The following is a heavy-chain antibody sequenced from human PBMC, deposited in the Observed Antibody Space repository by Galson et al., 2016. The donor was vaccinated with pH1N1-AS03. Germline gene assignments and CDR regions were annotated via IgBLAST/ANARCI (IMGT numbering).Heavy chain of an antibody. CDR3: ARATGTAGGVDY. CDR1: GYTFTNYW. D-gene: IGHD1-1*01. CDR2: IFARDSDT. Sequence: QSGAEVKKPGEPLKISCKGSGYTFTNYWTAWVRQMPGKGLEWMGLIFARDSDTRYSPSFQGQVTISADTSINTAYLQWSSLKASDTAMYYCARATGTAGGVDYWGQGTLVSVSS. V-gene: IGHV5-51*01. J-gene: IGHJ4*02.